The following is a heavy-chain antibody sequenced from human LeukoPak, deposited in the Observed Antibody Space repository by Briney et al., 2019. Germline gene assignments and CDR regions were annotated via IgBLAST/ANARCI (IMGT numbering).Heavy chain of an antibody. V-gene: IGHV4-59*01. Sequence: SETLSLTCTVSGGSISSYYWSWIRQPPGKGLEWIGYIYYSGSTSYNPSLKSRVTISVDTSKNQFSLKLSSVTAADTAVYYCARDRSPLYWGQGTLVTASS. CDR2: IYYSGST. D-gene: IGHD3-10*01. J-gene: IGHJ4*02. CDR3: ARDRSPLY. CDR1: GGSISSYY.